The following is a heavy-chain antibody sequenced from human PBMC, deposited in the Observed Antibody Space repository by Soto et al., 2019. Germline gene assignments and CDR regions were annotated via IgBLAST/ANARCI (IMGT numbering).Heavy chain of an antibody. CDR1: GFTFSSYA. CDR2: ISGSGGST. Sequence: GGSLRLSCAASGFTFSSYAMSWVRQAPGKGLEWVSAISGSGGSTYYADSVKGRFTISRDNSKNTLYLQMNSLRAEDTAVYYCAKFGFLGITGASGSPRPRRYGMDVGGKGTTFTFPS. CDR3: AKFGFLGITGASGSPRPRRYGMDV. D-gene: IGHD1-7*01. J-gene: IGHJ6*04. V-gene: IGHV3-23*01.